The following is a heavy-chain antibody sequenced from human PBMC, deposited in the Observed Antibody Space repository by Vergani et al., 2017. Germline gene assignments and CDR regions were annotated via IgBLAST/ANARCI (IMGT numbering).Heavy chain of an antibody. D-gene: IGHD3-22*01. J-gene: IGHJ3*02. V-gene: IGHV3-11*01. CDR1: GFTFSDYY. CDR2: ISSSGSTI. Sequence: QVQLVESGGGLVKPGGSLRLSCAASGFTFSDYYMSWIRQAPGKGLEWVSYISSSGSTIYYADSVKGRFTISRDNAKNSLYLQMNSLRAEDTAVYYCARDLPNTYYYDSSGLGASDIWGQGTMVTVSS. CDR3: ARDLPNTYYYDSSGLGASDI.